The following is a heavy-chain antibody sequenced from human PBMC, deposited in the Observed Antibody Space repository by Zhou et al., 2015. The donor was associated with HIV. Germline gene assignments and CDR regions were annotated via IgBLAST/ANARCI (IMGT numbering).Heavy chain of an antibody. CDR2: IIPIFGTP. J-gene: IGHJ3*01. Sequence: QVQLVQSGAEVKKPGSSVKVSCQASGGTFSSYAICWVRQAPGQGLEWMGGIIPIFGTPNYAQKFQGRVTISADESTNTAYMELSSLTSEDTAIYFCARSSVNHDDAFDLWGQGTNLIVSS. CDR3: ARSSVNHDDAFDL. V-gene: IGHV1-69*01. D-gene: IGHD1-14*01. CDR1: GGTFSSYA.